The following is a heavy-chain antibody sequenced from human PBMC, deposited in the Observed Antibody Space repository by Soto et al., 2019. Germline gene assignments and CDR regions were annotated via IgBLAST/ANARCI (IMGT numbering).Heavy chain of an antibody. CDR3: ARFLQLRLRLDAFDI. V-gene: IGHV4-39*01. D-gene: IGHD5-12*01. CDR1: GGSISSSSYY. Sequence: SETLSLTCTVSGGSISSSSYYWGWIRQPPGKGLEWIGSIYYSGSTYYNPSLKSRVTISVDTSKNQFSLKLSSVTAADTAVYYCARFLQLRLRLDAFDIWGQGTMVTVSS. J-gene: IGHJ3*02. CDR2: IYYSGST.